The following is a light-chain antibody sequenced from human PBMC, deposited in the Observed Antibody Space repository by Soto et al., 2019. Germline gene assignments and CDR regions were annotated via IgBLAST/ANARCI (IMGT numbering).Light chain of an antibody. V-gene: IGKV3D-20*02. J-gene: IGKJ1*01. CDR3: QQRSSWPWT. CDR2: DVS. CDR1: QSVRSNY. Sequence: PAYRATLXCRARQSVRSNYLAWYQQKPGQAPSLVTSDVSNRATGIPASFSGSGSATDFTRTITSREPEDFAVYYGQQRSSWPWTFGQGTKVDI.